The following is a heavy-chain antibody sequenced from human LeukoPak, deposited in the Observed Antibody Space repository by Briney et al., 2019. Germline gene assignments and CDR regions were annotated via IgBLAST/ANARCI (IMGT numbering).Heavy chain of an antibody. Sequence: ETLSLTCAVYGGSFSGYYWSWVRQAPGKGLEWVSAISGSGGSTYYADSVKGRFTISRDNSKNTLYLQMNSLRAEDTAVYYCARGYSSSSWSLFDYWGQGTLVTVSS. CDR2: ISGSGGST. V-gene: IGHV3-23*01. D-gene: IGHD6-6*01. CDR3: ARGYSSSSWSLFDY. J-gene: IGHJ4*02. CDR1: GGSFSGYY.